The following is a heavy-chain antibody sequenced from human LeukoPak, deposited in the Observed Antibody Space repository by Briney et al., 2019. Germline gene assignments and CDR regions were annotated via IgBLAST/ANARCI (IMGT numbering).Heavy chain of an antibody. CDR1: GYTLTELS. D-gene: IGHD3-22*01. Sequence: APVKVSCKVSGYTLTELSMHWVRQAPGKGLEWMGGFDPEDGETIYAQKFQGRVTMTEDTSTDTAYMELSSLRSEDTAVYYCATFTSPYYYDSSGYYFDYWGQGTLVTVSS. CDR2: FDPEDGET. V-gene: IGHV1-24*01. J-gene: IGHJ4*02. CDR3: ATFTSPYYYDSSGYYFDY.